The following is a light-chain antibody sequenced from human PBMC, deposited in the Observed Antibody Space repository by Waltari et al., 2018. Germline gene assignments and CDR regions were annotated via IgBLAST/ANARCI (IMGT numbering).Light chain of an antibody. CDR1: GSGY. CDR2: DIF. J-gene: IGLJ3*02. Sequence: QSALTQPHSVSGSVGESVTISCTGTGSGYVSWYQQLPGKAPKLLIYDIFQRPSGVPDRFFGSKSGNSASLTVSGLQTEDEADYYCCSFEGTWVFGGGTKLTVL. V-gene: IGLV2-11*01. CDR3: CSFEGTWV.